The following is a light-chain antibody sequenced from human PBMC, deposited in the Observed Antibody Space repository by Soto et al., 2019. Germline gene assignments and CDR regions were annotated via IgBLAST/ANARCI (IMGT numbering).Light chain of an antibody. J-gene: IGKJ2*01. CDR2: WAS. V-gene: IGKV4-1*01. CDR1: QSVSYTSGNKNY. Sequence: DIVMTQSPDSLAVSLGERATINCNSSQSVSYTSGNKNYLAWYQQKPGQPPKLLISWASTRESGVPDRFSGSGSGTDFTLTISSLQAEDVAVYYCQQYYSNFYTFGQGTKLEIK. CDR3: QQYYSNFYT.